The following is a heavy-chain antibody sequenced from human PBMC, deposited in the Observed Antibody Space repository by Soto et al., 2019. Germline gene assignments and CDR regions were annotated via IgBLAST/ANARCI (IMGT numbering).Heavy chain of an antibody. CDR3: ARAHYHDSSGPSGHAFDI. CDR2: ISDDGDKV. J-gene: IGHJ3*02. V-gene: IGHV3-30*03. CDR1: EFTFSDYA. D-gene: IGHD3-22*01. Sequence: PGGTLRLSCAASEFTFSDYAMHSVRQAPGKGLEWVAVISDDGDKVFYADSMKDRLTISRDNSKSTLFLQLTSLGPEDTALYYCARAHYHDSSGPSGHAFDIWGQVPLVTVSS.